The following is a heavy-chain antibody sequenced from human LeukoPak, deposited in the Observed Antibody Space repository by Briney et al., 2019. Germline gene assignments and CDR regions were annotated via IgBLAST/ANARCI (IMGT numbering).Heavy chain of an antibody. CDR3: AKDGGITLFDY. Sequence: GGSLRLSCAASGFTFSSYAMHWVRQAPGKGLEWVAVISYDGSNKYYADSVKGRFTISRDNSKNTLYLQMNSLRAEDTAVYYCAKDGGITLFDYWGQGTLVTVSS. CDR2: ISYDGSNK. J-gene: IGHJ4*02. CDR1: GFTFSSYA. V-gene: IGHV3-30*04. D-gene: IGHD3-10*01.